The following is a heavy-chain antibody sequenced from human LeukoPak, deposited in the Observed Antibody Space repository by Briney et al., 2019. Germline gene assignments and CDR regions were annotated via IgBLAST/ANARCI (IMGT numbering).Heavy chain of an antibody. CDR1: GFTFGNAW. CDR3: ARAVVDDAFDI. V-gene: IGHV3-11*04. Sequence: GGSLRLSCAASGFTFGNAWMTWVRQAPGKGLEWVSYISSSGSTIYYADSVKGRFTISRDNAKNSLYLQMNSLRAEDTAVYYCARAVVDDAFDIWGQGTMVTVSS. CDR2: ISSSGSTI. J-gene: IGHJ3*02. D-gene: IGHD2-15*01.